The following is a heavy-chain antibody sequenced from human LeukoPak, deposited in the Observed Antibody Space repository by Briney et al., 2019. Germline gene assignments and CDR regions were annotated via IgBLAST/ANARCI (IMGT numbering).Heavy chain of an antibody. J-gene: IGHJ6*03. V-gene: IGHV4-59*12. D-gene: IGHD5-18*01. Sequence: SETLSLTCTVSGGSISNYYWSWIRQPPGKGLEWIGYIYYDGSTNYNPSLRGRVTISVDTPKNQFSLKLSSVTAAETAVYYCAREGRYRYGYNEYHLYMDIWGKGTTVTVSS. CDR1: GGSISNYY. CDR3: AREGRYRYGYNEYHLYMDI. CDR2: IYYDGST.